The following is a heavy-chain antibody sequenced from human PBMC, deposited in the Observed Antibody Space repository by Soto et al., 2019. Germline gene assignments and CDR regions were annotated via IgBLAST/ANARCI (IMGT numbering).Heavy chain of an antibody. D-gene: IGHD3-16*02. CDR2: MYHFGTT. Sequence: QLQESGPGLLKPSGTLSLTCDVSGGSISTPYWWTWVRQSPGKGLEWIGQMYHFGTTNYNPSLNSLPTTSIDTSKNQFSLNLNSVTAADTAVYFCARGGGYQGTYFDYWGQGILVTVSS. V-gene: IGHV4-4*02. CDR3: ARGGGYQGTYFDY. J-gene: IGHJ4*02. CDR1: GGSISTPYW.